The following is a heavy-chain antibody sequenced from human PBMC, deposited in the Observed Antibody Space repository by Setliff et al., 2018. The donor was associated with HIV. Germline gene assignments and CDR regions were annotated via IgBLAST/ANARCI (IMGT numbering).Heavy chain of an antibody. CDR1: GFSFSDYY. CDR3: ARLREYYSYGMDV. CDR2: MRNRDRGYTT. Sequence: GGSLRLSCVGSGFSFSDYYMDWVRQAPGKGLDWVGRMRNRDRGYTTEYAASVRGRFSVSRDDSKNSLYLQMNSLKTEDTAVYYCARLREYYSYGMDVWGQGTTVTVSS. V-gene: IGHV3-72*01. J-gene: IGHJ6*02.